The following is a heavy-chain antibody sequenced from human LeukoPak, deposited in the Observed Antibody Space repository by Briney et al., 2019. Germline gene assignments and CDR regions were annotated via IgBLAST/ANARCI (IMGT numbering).Heavy chain of an antibody. CDR1: GGSISSSSYY. J-gene: IGHJ4*02. CDR3: ARVGAPQMNYYDSSGYWCYFDY. CDR2: IYYSGST. Sequence: PSETLSLTCTVSGGSISSSSYYWGWIRQPPGKGLEWIGSIYYSGSTYYNPSLKSRVTISVDTSKNQFSLKLSSVTAADTTVYYCARVGAPQMNYYDSSGYWCYFDYWGQGTLVTVSS. D-gene: IGHD3-22*01. V-gene: IGHV4-39*01.